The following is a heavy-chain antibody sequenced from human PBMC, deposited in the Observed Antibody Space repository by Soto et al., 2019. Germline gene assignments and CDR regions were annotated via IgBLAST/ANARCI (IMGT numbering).Heavy chain of an antibody. Sequence: GGSLRFSCAASGFTVSSNYMSWVRQAPGKGLEWVSVIYSGGSTYYADSVKGRFTISRHNSKNTLYLQMNSLRAEDTAVYYCARAGGYNWNHVKPRLDMDVWGKGTTVTVSS. V-gene: IGHV3-53*04. D-gene: IGHD1-20*01. CDR2: IYSGGST. CDR3: ARAGGYNWNHVKPRLDMDV. CDR1: GFTVSSNY. J-gene: IGHJ6*03.